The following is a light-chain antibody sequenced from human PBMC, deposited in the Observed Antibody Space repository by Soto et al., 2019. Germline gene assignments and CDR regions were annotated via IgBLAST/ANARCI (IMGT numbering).Light chain of an antibody. V-gene: IGKV3-20*01. CDR1: QSIYTK. CDR3: QQYAGSLYT. CDR2: DAS. Sequence: EIVLTQSPGTLSLSPGEGATLSCRASQSIYTKLAWYQKKSGQAPRLLIYDASTRAYGIPDRFSGSGSGTDFSLTISRLEPEDFALYYCQQYAGSLYTFGQGTKLDIK. J-gene: IGKJ2*01.